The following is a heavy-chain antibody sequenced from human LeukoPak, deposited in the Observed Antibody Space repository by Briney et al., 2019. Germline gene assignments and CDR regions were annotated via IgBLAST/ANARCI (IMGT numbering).Heavy chain of an antibody. D-gene: IGHD4-17*01. J-gene: IGHJ4*02. V-gene: IGHV4-34*01. CDR3: ARGLSTVPY. Sequence: PSETPSLTCAVYGGSFSGYYWSWIRQPPGKGLEWIGEINHSGSTNYNPSLKSRVTISVDTSKNQFSLKLSSVTAADTAVYYCARGLSTVPYWGQGTLVTVSS. CDR1: GGSFSGYY. CDR2: INHSGST.